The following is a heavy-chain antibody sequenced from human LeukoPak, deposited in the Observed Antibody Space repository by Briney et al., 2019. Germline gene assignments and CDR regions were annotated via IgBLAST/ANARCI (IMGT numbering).Heavy chain of an antibody. CDR2: IIPILGIA. CDR1: GGTFSSYA. CDR3: ARGLRYSYGLPVDY. J-gene: IGHJ4*02. D-gene: IGHD5-18*01. Sequence: GASVKVSCKASGGTFSSYAISWVRRAPGQGLEWMGRIIPILGIANYAQKFQGRVTITADKSTSTAYMELSSLRSEDTAVYYCARGLRYSYGLPVDYWGQGTLVTVSS. V-gene: IGHV1-69*04.